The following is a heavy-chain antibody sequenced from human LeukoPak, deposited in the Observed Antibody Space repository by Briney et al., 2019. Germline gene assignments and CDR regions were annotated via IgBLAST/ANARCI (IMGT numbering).Heavy chain of an antibody. Sequence: GASGKVSCKASVYIFTSYAISWVRQAPAQGLEWMGWISTYNVNTNYPQKLQGRVTMTTDTSTTTAYMELRGLRSDDTAVYYCARVRGPIVGAYNYHYMDVWGKGTTVTVSS. J-gene: IGHJ6*03. CDR3: ARVRGPIVGAYNYHYMDV. V-gene: IGHV1-18*01. CDR1: VYIFTSYA. D-gene: IGHD1-26*01. CDR2: ISTYNVNT.